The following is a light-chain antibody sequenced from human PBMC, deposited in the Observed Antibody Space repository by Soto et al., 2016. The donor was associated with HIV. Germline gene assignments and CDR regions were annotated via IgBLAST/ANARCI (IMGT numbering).Light chain of an antibody. J-gene: IGKJ1*01. Sequence: DIQMTQSPSSLSASVGDRVTITCRASQNINSWLAWYQQKPGKAPKLLIYRASNLESGVPSRFSGSGSGTEFTLTISSLQRDDFATYYCQQYNSFPWTFGQGTK. CDR2: RAS. CDR1: QNINSW. CDR3: QQYNSFPWT. V-gene: IGKV1-5*03.